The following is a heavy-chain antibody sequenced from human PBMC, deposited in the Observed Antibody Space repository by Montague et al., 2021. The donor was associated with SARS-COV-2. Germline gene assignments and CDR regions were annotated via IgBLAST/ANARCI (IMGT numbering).Heavy chain of an antibody. J-gene: IGHJ3*02. V-gene: IGHV4-39*01. CDR2: VHTTGTT. Sequence: SETLSLTCTVSGGSITVSRYDWGWIRQPPGKGLEWIGRVHTTGTTSYNASLKGRLTISVDTSENQSSLRMTSVTASETAVYYCAGHRANAGCFDIWGHGTLVTVSS. CDR1: GGSITVSRYD. D-gene: IGHD1-1*01. CDR3: AGHRANAGCFDI.